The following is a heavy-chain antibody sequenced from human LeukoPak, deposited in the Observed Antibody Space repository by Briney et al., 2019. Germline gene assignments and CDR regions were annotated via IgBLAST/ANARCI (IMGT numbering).Heavy chain of an antibody. CDR1: GGSISSYY. CDR3: ARGPYYCSGASCLNWFDP. V-gene: IGHV4-4*07. CDR2: IYTSGGT. D-gene: IGHD2-15*01. Sequence: SETLSLTCTVSGGSISSYYWSWIRQPAGKGLEWIGRIYTSGGTDYNPSLKSRVTISVGTSKNQFSLKLNSVTAADTAVYFCARGPYYCSGASCLNWFDPWGQGTLVTVSS. J-gene: IGHJ5*02.